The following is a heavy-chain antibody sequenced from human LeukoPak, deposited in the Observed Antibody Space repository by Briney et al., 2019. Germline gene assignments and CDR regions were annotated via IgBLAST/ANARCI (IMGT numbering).Heavy chain of an antibody. Sequence: GASLQISCKGSGYSFTSYWIGWVRQLPGKGLEWMGIIYPGDSDTRYSPSFQGQVTISADKSISTAYLQWSSLKASDTAMYYCARLPMYYYDSSGYFDYWGQGTLVTVSS. D-gene: IGHD3-22*01. J-gene: IGHJ4*02. CDR2: IYPGDSDT. V-gene: IGHV5-51*01. CDR1: GYSFTSYW. CDR3: ARLPMYYYDSSGYFDY.